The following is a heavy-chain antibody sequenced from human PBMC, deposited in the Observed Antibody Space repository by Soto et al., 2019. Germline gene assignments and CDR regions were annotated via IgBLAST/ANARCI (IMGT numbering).Heavy chain of an antibody. CDR3: ARAGGGYSYGYYFDY. CDR1: GGTFSSYA. V-gene: IGHV1-69*13. CDR2: IIPIFGTA. J-gene: IGHJ4*02. D-gene: IGHD5-18*01. Sequence: SVKVSCKASGGTFSSYAISWVQQAPGQGLEWMGGIIPIFGTANYAQKFQGRVTITADESTSTAYMELSSLRSEDTAVYYCARAGGGYSYGYYFDYWGQGTLVTVSS.